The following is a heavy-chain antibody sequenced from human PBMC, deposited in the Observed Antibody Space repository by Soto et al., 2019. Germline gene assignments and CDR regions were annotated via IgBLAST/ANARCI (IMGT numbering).Heavy chain of an antibody. CDR3: ARDLKKVVRGIDY. CDR2: MSFDGYDK. CDR1: GFTFSSYA. Sequence: QVQLVESGGGVVQPGRSLRLSCAASGFTFSSYAMHWVRQAPGKGLEWVAAMSFDGYDKYYADSVKGRFTISRDNSMDTLYLQMTSLRAADTAVYYCARDLKKVVRGIDYWGQGTLVTVSS. D-gene: IGHD3-10*01. V-gene: IGHV3-30-3*01. J-gene: IGHJ4*02.